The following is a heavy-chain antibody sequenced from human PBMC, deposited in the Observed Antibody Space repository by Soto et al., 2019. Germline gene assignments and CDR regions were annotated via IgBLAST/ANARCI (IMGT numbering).Heavy chain of an antibody. CDR2: IDPSDSYT. Sequence: GESLKISCKGSGYSLTSYWISWVRQMPGKGLEWMGRIDPSDSYTNYSPSFQGHVTISADKSISTAYLQWSSLKASDTAMYYCARQIAVAAGYCYYGMDVWGQGTTVTVSS. D-gene: IGHD6-19*01. J-gene: IGHJ6*02. CDR1: GYSLTSYW. CDR3: ARQIAVAAGYCYYGMDV. V-gene: IGHV5-10-1*01.